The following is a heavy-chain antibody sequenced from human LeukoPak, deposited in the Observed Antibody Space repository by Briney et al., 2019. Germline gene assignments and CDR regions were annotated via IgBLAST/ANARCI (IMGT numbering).Heavy chain of an antibody. CDR3: ARSSGWYTGFDF. CDR1: GFTLSLYA. Sequence: GGSLRLSCAASGFTLSLYAMSWVRQAPGKGLEWVSATSSSDSGTYYADSVKGRFTISRDNSKNTLFLQMNSLRPEDTAVYYCARSSGWYTGFDFWGQGTLVTVSS. V-gene: IGHV3-23*01. D-gene: IGHD6-19*01. CDR2: TSSSDSGT. J-gene: IGHJ4*02.